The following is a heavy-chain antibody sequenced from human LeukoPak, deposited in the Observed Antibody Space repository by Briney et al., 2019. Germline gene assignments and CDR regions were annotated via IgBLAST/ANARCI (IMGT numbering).Heavy chain of an antibody. D-gene: IGHD6-13*01. V-gene: IGHV3-20*04. CDR3: ARDGIAAANDAFDI. Sequence: GGSLRLSCAASGFTCDDYGMSWVRQAPGKGLEWVSGINWNGGSTGYADSVKGRFTISRDNAKNSLYLQMNSLRAEDTAVYYCARDGIAAANDAFDIWGQGTMVTVSS. CDR2: INWNGGST. J-gene: IGHJ3*02. CDR1: GFTCDDYG.